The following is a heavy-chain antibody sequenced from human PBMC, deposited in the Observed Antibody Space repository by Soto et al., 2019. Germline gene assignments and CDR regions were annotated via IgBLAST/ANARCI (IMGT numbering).Heavy chain of an antibody. V-gene: IGHV1-18*01. CDR3: ARNMITFGGVIENAFDI. CDR2: ISAYNGNT. CDR1: GYTFTSYG. D-gene: IGHD3-16*02. Sequence: ASVKVSCKASGYTFTSYGISWVRQAPGQGLEWMGWISAYNGNTNYAQKLQGRVTMTTDTSTSTAYMELRSLRSDDTAVYYCARNMITFGGVIENAFDIWGQGTMVTVSS. J-gene: IGHJ3*02.